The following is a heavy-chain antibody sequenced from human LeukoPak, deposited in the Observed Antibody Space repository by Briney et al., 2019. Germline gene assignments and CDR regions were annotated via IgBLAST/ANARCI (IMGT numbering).Heavy chain of an antibody. Sequence: GGSLRLSCAASGSTFNSYAMSWVRQAPGKGLEWVSTIPSSGGSTYYADSVKGRFTISRDNSKNTLHVQMNSLRAEDTAVYYCAKHMGSSSGYYFPDWGQGTLVTVSS. CDR1: GSTFNSYA. V-gene: IGHV3-23*01. J-gene: IGHJ4*02. CDR3: AKHMGSSSGYYFPD. CDR2: IPSSGGST. D-gene: IGHD3-22*01.